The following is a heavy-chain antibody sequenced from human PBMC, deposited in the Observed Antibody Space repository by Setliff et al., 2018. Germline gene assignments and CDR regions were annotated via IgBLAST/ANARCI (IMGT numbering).Heavy chain of an antibody. Sequence: PGESLKISCAASGFTFSDYYMSWIRQAPGKGLEWVGNIKHDGSAKGYLDSVKGRFTISRDNAKNSLFLQMNSLRTEDTAVYYCAKGGHVDYCGQGTLVTVSS. CDR2: IKHDGSAK. CDR1: GFTFSDYY. J-gene: IGHJ4*02. V-gene: IGHV3-7*03. CDR3: AKGGHVDY.